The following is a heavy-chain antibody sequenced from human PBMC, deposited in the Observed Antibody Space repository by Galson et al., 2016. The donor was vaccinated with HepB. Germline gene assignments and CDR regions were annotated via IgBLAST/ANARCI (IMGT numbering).Heavy chain of an antibody. CDR2: IKSKGDGETT. D-gene: IGHD1-26*01. CDR3: TTSVGANEFDY. CDR1: GFTFSMYG. Sequence: SLRLSCAASGFTFSMYGMNWVRQAPGKGLEWVGRIKSKGDGETTDYAAPVKGRFTVSRDDSKNTLYLQMNSLKTEDTAVYHCTTSVGANEFDYWGRGTLVTVSS. V-gene: IGHV3-15*07. J-gene: IGHJ4*02.